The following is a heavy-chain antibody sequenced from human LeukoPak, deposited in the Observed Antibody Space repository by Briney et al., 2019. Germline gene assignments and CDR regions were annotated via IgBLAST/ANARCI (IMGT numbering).Heavy chain of an antibody. CDR2: ISAYNGNT. J-gene: IGHJ6*03. CDR1: GYTFTSYG. CDR3: ARVNYGDYGVYYYYMDV. V-gene: IGHV1-18*01. D-gene: IGHD4-17*01. Sequence: ASAKVSCKASGYTFTSYGISWVRQAPGQGLEWVGWISAYNGNTNYAQKLQGRVTMTTDTSTSTAYMDLRSLRSDDTAVYYCARVNYGDYGVYYYYMDVWGKGTTVTVSS.